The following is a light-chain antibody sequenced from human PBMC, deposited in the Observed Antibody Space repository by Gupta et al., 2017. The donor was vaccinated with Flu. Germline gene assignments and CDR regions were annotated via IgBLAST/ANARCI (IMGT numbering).Light chain of an antibody. CDR3: NAPDSTNNHQAV. CDR2: SKD. V-gene: IGLV3-19*01. CDR1: SLRTSN. J-gene: IGLJ2*01. Sequence: SLRTSNAGECQQKPGQAPVHFLYSKDIRPSGIPDRFSCSSSGSTSSFTITGAQAEEDADYYCNAPDSTNNHQAVFGGGTKLTVL.